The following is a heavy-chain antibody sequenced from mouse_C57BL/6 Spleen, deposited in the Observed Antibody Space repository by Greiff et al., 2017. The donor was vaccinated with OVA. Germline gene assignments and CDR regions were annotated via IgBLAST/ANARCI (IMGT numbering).Heavy chain of an antibody. CDR1: GYTFTSYW. V-gene: IGHV1-69*01. Sequence: VQLQQPGAELVMPGASVKLSCKASGYTFTSYWMHWVKQRPGQGLEWIGEIDPSDSYTNYNQKFKGKSTLTVDKSSSTAYMQLSSLTSEDSAVYYCARQEGLRRGFAYWGQGTLVTVSA. J-gene: IGHJ3*01. CDR3: ARQEGLRRGFAY. D-gene: IGHD2-4*01. CDR2: IDPSDSYT.